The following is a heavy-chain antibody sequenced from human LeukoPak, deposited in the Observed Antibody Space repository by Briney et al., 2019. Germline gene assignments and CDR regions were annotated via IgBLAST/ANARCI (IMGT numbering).Heavy chain of an antibody. CDR3: ASYTYYYDSSGYYRGGPYYYYYMDV. CDR1: GGTFSSYA. J-gene: IGHJ6*03. CDR2: IIPIFGTA. V-gene: IGHV1-69*05. Sequence: SVKVSCKASGGTFSSYAISWVRQAPGQGLEWMGGIIPIFGTANYARKFQGRVTITMDESTSTAYMELSSLRSEDTAVYYCASYTYYYDSSGYYRGGPYYYYYMDVWGKGTTVTVSS. D-gene: IGHD3-22*01.